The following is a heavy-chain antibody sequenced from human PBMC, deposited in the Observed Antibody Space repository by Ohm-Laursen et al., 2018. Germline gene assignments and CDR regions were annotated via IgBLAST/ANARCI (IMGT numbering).Heavy chain of an antibody. D-gene: IGHD3-10*01. CDR2: MYSSGST. CDR1: GGSISNYY. Sequence: SDTLSLTCNVSGGSISNYYWRWIRQPAGKGLEWVGRMYSSGSTNYNPSLKSRVTMSFDTSKNHFSLKLSSVTAADPAVYYCARGYYGRGDSWGQGTLVTVSS. CDR3: ARGYYGRGDS. J-gene: IGHJ4*02. V-gene: IGHV4-4*07.